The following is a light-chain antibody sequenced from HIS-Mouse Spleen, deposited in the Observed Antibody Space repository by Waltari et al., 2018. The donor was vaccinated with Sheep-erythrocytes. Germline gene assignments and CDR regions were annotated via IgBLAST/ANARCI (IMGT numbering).Light chain of an antibody. V-gene: IGLV3-1*01. CDR2: QDS. CDR3: QAWDSSTWV. Sequence: LTQPPSVSVSPGQTASITCSGDKLGDKYACWYQQKPGQSPVLVIYQDSKRPSGIPERFSGSNSGNTATLTISGTQAMDEADYYCQAWDSSTWVFGGGTKLTVL. CDR1: KLGDKY. J-gene: IGLJ3*02.